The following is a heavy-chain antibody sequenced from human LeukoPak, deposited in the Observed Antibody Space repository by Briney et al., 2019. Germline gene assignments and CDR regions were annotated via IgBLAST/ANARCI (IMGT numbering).Heavy chain of an antibody. D-gene: IGHD4-17*01. Sequence: SLRLSCTASGFTFGDYAMSWVRQAPGKGLEWVGFIRSEAYGGTTEYAASVKGRFTISRDDSKSIAYLQMNSLKTEDTAVYYCTTTYGDYLGYWGQGTLVTVSS. CDR1: GFTFGDYA. J-gene: IGHJ4*02. CDR3: TTTYGDYLGY. CDR2: IRSEAYGGTT. V-gene: IGHV3-49*04.